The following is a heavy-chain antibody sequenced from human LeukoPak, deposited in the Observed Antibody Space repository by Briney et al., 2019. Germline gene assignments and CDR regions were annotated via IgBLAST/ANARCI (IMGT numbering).Heavy chain of an antibody. J-gene: IGHJ4*02. D-gene: IGHD3-10*01. CDR2: IGGRDGST. CDR3: AKGHYYGSGSLDY. CDR1: GFTFSSYG. Sequence: GGSLRLSCAASGFTFSSYGMSWVRQAPGKGLEWVSAIGGRDGSTYYADSVKGRFTISRDNSKNTLYVQMNSLRAEDTAVYYCAKGHYYGSGSLDYWGQGALVTVSS. V-gene: IGHV3-23*01.